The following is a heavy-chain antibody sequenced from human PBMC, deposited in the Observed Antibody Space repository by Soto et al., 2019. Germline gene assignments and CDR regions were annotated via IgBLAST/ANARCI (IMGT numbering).Heavy chain of an antibody. CDR1: GFTFTSSA. CDR3: AAGLGSSDLGHLHYYYYYGMDV. J-gene: IGHJ6*02. Sequence: SVKVSCKASGFTFTSSAVQWVRQARGQRLEWIGWIVVGSGNTNYAQKFQERVTITRDMSTSTAYMELSSLRSEDTAVYYCAAGLGSSDLGHLHYYYYYGMDVWGQGTTVTVYS. V-gene: IGHV1-58*01. D-gene: IGHD6-6*01. CDR2: IVVGSGNT.